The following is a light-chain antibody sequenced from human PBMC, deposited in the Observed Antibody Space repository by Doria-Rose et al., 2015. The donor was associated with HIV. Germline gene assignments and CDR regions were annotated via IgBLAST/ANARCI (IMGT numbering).Light chain of an antibody. CDR3: HQYASSRT. CDR1: QSVSANY. Sequence: TQSPGTLSLSPGERATLSCRASQSVSANYLAWYQQRPGQSPRLLIYGASSRATDIPDRFSGSESGTDLTLNISRLEPEDFAVYYCHQYASSRTLGQGTKVEIK. V-gene: IGKV3-20*01. J-gene: IGKJ1*01. CDR2: GAS.